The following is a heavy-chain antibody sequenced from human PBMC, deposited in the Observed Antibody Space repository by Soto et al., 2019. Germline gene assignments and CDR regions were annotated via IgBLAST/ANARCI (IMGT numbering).Heavy chain of an antibody. J-gene: IGHJ4*02. CDR3: ARGDPPYYDFWSGYYFVY. V-gene: IGHV1-18*04. CDR1: GYTFTSYG. Sequence: QVQLVQSGAEVKKPGASVKVSCKASGYTFTSYGISWVRQAPGQGLEWMGWISAYNGNTNYAQKLQGRGTMTTDTSTSTAYMELRSLRSDDTAVYYCARGDPPYYDFWSGYYFVYWGQGTLVTFSS. D-gene: IGHD3-3*01. CDR2: ISAYNGNT.